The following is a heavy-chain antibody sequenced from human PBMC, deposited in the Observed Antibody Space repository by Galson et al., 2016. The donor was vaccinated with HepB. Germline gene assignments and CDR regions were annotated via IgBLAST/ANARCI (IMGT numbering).Heavy chain of an antibody. D-gene: IGHD4/OR15-4a*01. V-gene: IGHV3-21*04. J-gene: IGHJ5*02. Sequence: SLRLSCAASGFTFSTYSMNWVRQAPGKGLEWVSSISSRGAYIYYADSLKGRFTISRDNSKKSLYLEMNSLRAEDTAVYYCARELGGSTMASHWFHPWGQGTLVTVSA. CDR1: GFTFSTYS. CDR2: ISSRGAYI. CDR3: ARELGGSTMASHWFHP.